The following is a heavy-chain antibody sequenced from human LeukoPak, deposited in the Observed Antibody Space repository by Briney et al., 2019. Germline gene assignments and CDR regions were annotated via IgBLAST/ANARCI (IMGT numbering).Heavy chain of an antibody. V-gene: IGHV4-4*07. Sequence: SETLSLTCTVSGGSISSYYWSWIRQPAGKGLEWIGRIYTSGSTNYNPSLKSRVTMSVDTSKNQFSLKLSSVTAADTAVYYCARDQEQWLVVNTREDGYYYYMDVWGKGTTVTISS. CDR2: IYTSGST. D-gene: IGHD6-19*01. J-gene: IGHJ6*03. CDR1: GGSISSYY. CDR3: ARDQEQWLVVNTREDGYYYYMDV.